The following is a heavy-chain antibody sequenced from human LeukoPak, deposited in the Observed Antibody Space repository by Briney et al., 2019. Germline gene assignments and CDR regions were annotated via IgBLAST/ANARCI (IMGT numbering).Heavy chain of an antibody. CDR2: ISYDGSNK. J-gene: IGHJ6*02. D-gene: IGHD3-10*01. CDR1: GFTFSSYA. Sequence: GGSLRLSCAASGFTFSSYAMHWVRQAPGKGLEWVAVISYDGSNKYYADSVKGRFTISRDNSKNTLYLQMNSLRTEDTALYYCASQAIYNYYGSGGAQKYYYHYGMDVWGQGTTVNVSS. V-gene: IGHV3-30*04. CDR3: ASQAIYNYYGSGGAQKYYYHYGMDV.